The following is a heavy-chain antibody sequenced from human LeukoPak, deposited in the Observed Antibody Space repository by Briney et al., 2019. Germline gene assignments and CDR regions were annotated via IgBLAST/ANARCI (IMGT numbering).Heavy chain of an antibody. Sequence: GGSLRLSCAASGFTFSSYSMNWVRQAPGKGLEWVSYLDSSSSTVLYADSVKGRFTISRDNAKNSLYLQMNSLRDEDTAVYYCAGDHNWGFDHWGQGTLVTVSS. CDR1: GFTFSSYS. CDR3: AGDHNWGFDH. J-gene: IGHJ4*02. D-gene: IGHD3-16*01. CDR2: LDSSSSTV. V-gene: IGHV3-48*02.